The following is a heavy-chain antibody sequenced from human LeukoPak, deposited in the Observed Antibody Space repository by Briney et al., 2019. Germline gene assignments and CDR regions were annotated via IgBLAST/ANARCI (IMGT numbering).Heavy chain of an antibody. Sequence: SLRLSCAASGFTFDDFAMHWVRQAPGKSLEWVSGISWNSGSIGYADSLKGRFTISRDNAKHSLYLQMNNLRAEDTALYYCAKAYTSGWYSRFDYWGQGTLVIVSS. CDR1: GFTFDDFA. J-gene: IGHJ4*02. D-gene: IGHD6-19*01. CDR3: AKAYTSGWYSRFDY. V-gene: IGHV3-9*01. CDR2: ISWNSGSI.